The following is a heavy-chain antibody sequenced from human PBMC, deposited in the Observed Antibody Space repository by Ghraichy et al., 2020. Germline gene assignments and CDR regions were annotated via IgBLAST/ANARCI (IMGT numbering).Heavy chain of an antibody. D-gene: IGHD4-11*01. J-gene: IGHJ5*02. CDR2: INHSGST. Sequence: SETLSLTCAVYGGSFSGYYWSWIRQPPGKGLEWIGEINHSGSTNYNPSLKSRVTISVDTSKNQFSLKLSSVTAVDTAVYYCARGTIVWYSNYVLGLNWFDPWGQGTLVTVSS. CDR3: ARGTIVWYSNYVLGLNWFDP. CDR1: GGSFSGYY. V-gene: IGHV4-34*01.